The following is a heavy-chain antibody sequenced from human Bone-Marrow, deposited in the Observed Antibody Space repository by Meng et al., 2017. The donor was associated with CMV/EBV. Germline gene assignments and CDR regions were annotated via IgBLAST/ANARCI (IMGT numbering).Heavy chain of an antibody. J-gene: IGHJ4*02. CDR1: GGSFSGYY. CDR3: ARLCSGWYYFDY. V-gene: IGHV4-34*01. CDR2: INHSGST. D-gene: IGHD6-19*01. Sequence: QVQLQAWGAGLLNPSGTLSLTCAVDGGSFSGYYWSWIRQPPGKGLEWIGEINHSGSTNYNPSLKSRVTISVDTSKNQFSLKLSSVTAADTAVYYCARLCSGWYYFDYWGQGTLVTVSS.